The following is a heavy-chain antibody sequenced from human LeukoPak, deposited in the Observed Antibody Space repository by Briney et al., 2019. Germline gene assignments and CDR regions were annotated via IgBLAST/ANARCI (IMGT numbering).Heavy chain of an antibody. CDR3: AKDRGRTWVQVAN. CDR2: IKQGGSEK. Sequence: GGSLRLSCAASGFIFSSYWMSWVRQAPGKGLEWVANIKQGGSEKFLMDSVKGRFTISRDNSKNTLYLQMNSLRVEDTAVYYCAKDRGRTWVQVANWGQGTLVTVSS. D-gene: IGHD2-15*01. CDR1: GFIFSSYW. J-gene: IGHJ4*02. V-gene: IGHV3-7*05.